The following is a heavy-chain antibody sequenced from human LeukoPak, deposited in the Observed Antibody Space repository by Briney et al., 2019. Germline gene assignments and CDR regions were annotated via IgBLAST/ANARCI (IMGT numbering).Heavy chain of an antibody. V-gene: IGHV3-7*01. CDR3: EGSAGY. CDR2: IKRDGSEK. J-gene: IGHJ4*02. CDR1: GLTFSTYW. Sequence: GGSLKLSCAASGLTFSTYWMNWVRQAPGKGLEWVANIKRDGSEKYYVDSVKGRFTISRDNAKSSLFLQMDSLRAEDTAVYYCEGSAGYWGQGTLVTVSS.